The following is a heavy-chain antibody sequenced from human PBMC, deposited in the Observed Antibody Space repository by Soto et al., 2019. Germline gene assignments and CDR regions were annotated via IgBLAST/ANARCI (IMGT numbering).Heavy chain of an antibody. CDR2: ISYTGTS. D-gene: IGHD3-10*01. V-gene: IGHV4-39*01. Sequence: QLQLQESGPGLVKPSETLSLTCTVSRGSIISGSYYWAWIRQAPGKGLEWIASISYTGTSYYNPSIKRRVAISVNLSNNQVSLSLNSVTAADKAVYYSVGRPIFGFPYGPFNYWGQGALFTVSS. CDR3: VGRPIFGFPYGPFNY. J-gene: IGHJ4*02. CDR1: RGSIISGSYY.